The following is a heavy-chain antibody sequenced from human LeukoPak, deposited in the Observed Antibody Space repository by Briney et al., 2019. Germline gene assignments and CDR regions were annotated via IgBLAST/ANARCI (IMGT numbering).Heavy chain of an antibody. J-gene: IGHJ3*02. CDR1: GGSFSTYY. V-gene: IGHV4-34*01. CDR2: INHSGST. D-gene: IGHD3-22*01. CDR3: ARDSNPNDRQVFYDAFDI. Sequence: SETLSLTCAVYGGSFSTYYWSWIRQPPGKGLEWIGEINHSGSTNYNPSLKSRVTISVDTSKNQFSLKLSSVTAADTAVYYCARDSNPNDRQVFYDAFDIWGQGTMVTVSS.